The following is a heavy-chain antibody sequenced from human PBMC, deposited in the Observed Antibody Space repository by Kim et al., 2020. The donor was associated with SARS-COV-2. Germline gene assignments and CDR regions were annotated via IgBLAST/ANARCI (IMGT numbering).Heavy chain of an antibody. D-gene: IGHD5-18*01. CDR3: ARGRRGYSYGYNRYYYGMDV. Sequence: SETLSLTCAVYGGSFSGYYWSWIRQPPGKGLEWIGEINHSGSTNYNPSLKSRVTISVDTSKNQFSLKLSSVTAADTAVYYCARGRRGYSYGYNRYYYGMDVWGQGTTVTVSS. CDR1: GGSFSGYY. J-gene: IGHJ6*02. CDR2: INHSGST. V-gene: IGHV4-34*01.